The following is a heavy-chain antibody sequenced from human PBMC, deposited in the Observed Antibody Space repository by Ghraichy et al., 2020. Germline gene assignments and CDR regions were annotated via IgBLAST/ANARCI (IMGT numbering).Heavy chain of an antibody. V-gene: IGHV3-23*01. J-gene: IGHJ2*01. CDR3: AKIGQLGHWYFDL. CDR2: ISSSGSST. CDR1: GFTFSSNG. D-gene: IGHD6-13*01. Sequence: GESLNISCAASGFTFSSNGMSWVRQAPGKGPEWVSSISSSGSSTFYADSVKGRFTISRDNSKNTLHLQMNSLRAEDTAVFYYAKIGQLGHWYFDLWGRGTLVTVSS.